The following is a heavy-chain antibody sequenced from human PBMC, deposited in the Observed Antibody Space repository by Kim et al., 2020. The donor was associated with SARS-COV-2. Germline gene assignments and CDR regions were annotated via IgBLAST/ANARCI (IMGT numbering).Heavy chain of an antibody. CDR2: IYYSGST. D-gene: IGHD6-19*01. CDR1: GGSISSSSYY. J-gene: IGHJ4*02. V-gene: IGHV4-39*01. Sequence: SETLSLTCTVSGGSISSSSYYWGWIRQPPGKGLEWIGSIYYSGSTYYNPSLKSRVTISVDTSKNQFSLKLSSVTAADTAVYYCATQPDTDSSGWYVAYWGQGTLVTVSS. CDR3: ATQPDTDSSGWYVAY.